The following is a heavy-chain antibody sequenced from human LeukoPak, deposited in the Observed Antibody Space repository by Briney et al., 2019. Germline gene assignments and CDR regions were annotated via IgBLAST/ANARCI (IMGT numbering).Heavy chain of an antibody. CDR2: IYYSGST. CDR3: ARDFGSPFDY. J-gene: IGHJ4*02. Sequence: SETLSPTCTVSGGSISSHYWSWIRQPPGKGLEWIGYIYYSGSTNYNPSLKSRVTISVDTSKNQFSLKLSSVTAADTAVYYCARDFGSPFDYWGQGTLVTVSS. V-gene: IGHV4-59*11. CDR1: GGSISSHY. D-gene: IGHD1-26*01.